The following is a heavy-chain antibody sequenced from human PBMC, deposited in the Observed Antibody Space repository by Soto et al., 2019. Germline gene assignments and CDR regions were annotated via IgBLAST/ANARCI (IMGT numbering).Heavy chain of an antibody. J-gene: IGHJ4*02. Sequence: KQSQTLSLTCAISGDSVSSNSAAWNWIRQSPSRGLEWLGRTYYRSKWYNDYAVSVKGRITINPDTSKNQFSLQLNSVTPEDTAVYYCARGRDSSDWYFRGCYFDYWGQGTLVTVSS. CDR3: ARGRDSSDWYFRGCYFDY. CDR1: GDSVSSNSAA. V-gene: IGHV6-1*01. D-gene: IGHD6-19*01. CDR2: TYYRSKWYN.